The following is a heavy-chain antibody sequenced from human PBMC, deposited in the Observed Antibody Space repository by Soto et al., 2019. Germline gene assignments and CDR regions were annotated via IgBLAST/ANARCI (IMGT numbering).Heavy chain of an antibody. D-gene: IGHD6-13*01. V-gene: IGHV1-18*01. CDR3: ARDWSSIEAAGTECDY. Sequence: QVQLVQSGAEVKKPGASVKVPCKASGYTFTSYGISWVRQAPGQGLEWMGWISAYNGNTNYAQKFQGRVTMTTDTSTSTAYMELRSLRSDDTAVYYCARDWSSIEAAGTECDYWGQGTLVTVSS. J-gene: IGHJ4*02. CDR1: GYTFTSYG. CDR2: ISAYNGNT.